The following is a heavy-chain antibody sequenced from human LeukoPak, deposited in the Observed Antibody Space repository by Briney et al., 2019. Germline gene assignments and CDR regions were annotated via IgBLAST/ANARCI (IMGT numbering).Heavy chain of an antibody. Sequence: GGSLSLSCAASGFTFSSYSMNWVRQAPGKGLEWVSSISSSSSYIYYADSVKGRFTISRDNAKNSLYLQMNSLRAEDTAVYYCASHCSGGSCYGVLYYWGQGTLVTVSS. CDR1: GFTFSSYS. CDR3: ASHCSGGSCYGVLYY. V-gene: IGHV3-21*01. J-gene: IGHJ4*02. CDR2: ISSSSSYI. D-gene: IGHD2-15*01.